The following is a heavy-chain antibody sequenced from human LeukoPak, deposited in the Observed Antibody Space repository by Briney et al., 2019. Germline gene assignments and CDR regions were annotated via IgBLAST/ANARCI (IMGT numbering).Heavy chain of an antibody. CDR2: ISGSGGST. D-gene: IGHD3-22*01. J-gene: IGHJ5*02. V-gene: IGHV3-23*01. Sequence: GGSLRLSCAASGFTFSSYAMSWVRQAPGKGLEWVSAISGSGGSTYYADSVKGRFTISRDNSKNTLYLQMDSLRAEDTAVYYCAKGAPYDSSGYYYVGWFDPWGQGTLVTVSS. CDR1: GFTFSSYA. CDR3: AKGAPYDSSGYYYVGWFDP.